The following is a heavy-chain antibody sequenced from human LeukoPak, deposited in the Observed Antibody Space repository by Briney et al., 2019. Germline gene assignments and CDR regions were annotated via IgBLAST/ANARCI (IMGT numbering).Heavy chain of an antibody. CDR2: MYYTGST. J-gene: IGHJ4*02. D-gene: IGHD2-21*02. CDR3: AAVVVSGTPNFDY. CDR1: GGSIRSYY. V-gene: IGHV4-59*03. Sequence: KPSETLSLTCTVSGGSIRSYYWTWIRQPPGKGLEWIGYMYYTGSTKYNPSLKSRVSISVDTSKNQFSLTLTSVTAADTAVYYCAAVVVSGTPNFDYWGQGTLVTVSS.